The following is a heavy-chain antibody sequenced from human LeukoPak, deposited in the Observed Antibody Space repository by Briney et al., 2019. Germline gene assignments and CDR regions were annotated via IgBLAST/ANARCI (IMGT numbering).Heavy chain of an antibody. CDR2: ISYDGSNK. Sequence: GGSLRLSCEASGFTFSSYAMHWVRQAPGKGLEWVAVISYDGSNKYYADSVKGRFTISRDNSKNTLYLQMNSLRAEDTAVYYCARDGIRDYGMDVWGQGTTVTVSS. J-gene: IGHJ6*02. D-gene: IGHD3-3*02. CDR3: ARDGIRDYGMDV. V-gene: IGHV3-30-3*01. CDR1: GFTFSSYA.